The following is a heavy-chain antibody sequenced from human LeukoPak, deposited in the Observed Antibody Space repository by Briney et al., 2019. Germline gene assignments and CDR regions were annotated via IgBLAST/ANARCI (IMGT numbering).Heavy chain of an antibody. Sequence: GGSLRLSCAASGFTLSGNWMHWVRQAPGKGLVWVLGISTDGSRTIYADSVKGRFTISRDNAKNTLYLQMNSLRAEDTAVYYCARDLAGDRQIYFDYWGQGTLVTVSS. D-gene: IGHD4-17*01. J-gene: IGHJ4*02. CDR3: ARDLAGDRQIYFDY. CDR1: GFTLSGNW. V-gene: IGHV3-74*01. CDR2: ISTDGSRT.